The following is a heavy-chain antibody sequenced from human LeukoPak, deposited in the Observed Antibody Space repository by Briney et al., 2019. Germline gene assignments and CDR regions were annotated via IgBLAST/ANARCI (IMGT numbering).Heavy chain of an antibody. Sequence: GESLKISCKGSGYSFASYWIGWVRQMPGKGLEWMGIIYPGDSDTRYSPSFQGQVTISADKSISTAYLQWSSLKASDTAMYYCARRRYFDWLIHAFDIWGQGTMDTVSS. D-gene: IGHD3-9*01. CDR1: GYSFASYW. CDR2: IYPGDSDT. J-gene: IGHJ3*02. V-gene: IGHV5-51*01. CDR3: ARRRYFDWLIHAFDI.